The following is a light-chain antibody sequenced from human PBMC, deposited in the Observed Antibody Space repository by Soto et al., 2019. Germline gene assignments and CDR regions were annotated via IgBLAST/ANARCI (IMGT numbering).Light chain of an antibody. Sequence: KNSAGALSLHQGERATLSCRASQSVSSSYLAWYQQKPGQAPRLLIYGASTRATGIPVRFSGSGSGTEFTLTIFSPQSEKCAVYSCQQYKDWAFCQGTNVDI. CDR3: QQYKDWA. CDR1: QSVSSSY. CDR2: GAS. V-gene: IGKV3-15*01. J-gene: IGKJ1*01.